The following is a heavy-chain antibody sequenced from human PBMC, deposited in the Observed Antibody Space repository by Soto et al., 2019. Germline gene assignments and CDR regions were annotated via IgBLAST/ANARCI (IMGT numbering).Heavy chain of an antibody. Sequence: SETLSLTCAVSSGSLSGGDTYWSWLRQPPGKGLEWIGYIFYTGGTHYNTSLKSRVSISVDTSKNQFSLNLYSVTAEDTAVYYCARGRFGEINDYWGQGSLVTVSS. CDR2: IFYTGGT. V-gene: IGHV4-30-4*01. D-gene: IGHD3-10*01. CDR3: ARGRFGEINDY. J-gene: IGHJ4*02. CDR1: SGSLSGGDTY.